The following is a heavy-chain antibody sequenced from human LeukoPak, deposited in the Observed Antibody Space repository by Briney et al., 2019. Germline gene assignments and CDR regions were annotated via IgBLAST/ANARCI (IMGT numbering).Heavy chain of an antibody. CDR3: ARERAALRATYYYGMDV. CDR1: GGSISSYY. CDR2: LYYSGST. J-gene: IGHJ6*02. Sequence: SETLSLTCTVSGGSISSYYWSWIRQPPGKGLEWIGYLYYSGSTNYNPSLKSRVTISVDTSKNQFSLKLSSVTAADTAVYYCARERAALRATYYYGMDVWGQGTTVTVSS. V-gene: IGHV4-59*01. D-gene: IGHD6-13*01.